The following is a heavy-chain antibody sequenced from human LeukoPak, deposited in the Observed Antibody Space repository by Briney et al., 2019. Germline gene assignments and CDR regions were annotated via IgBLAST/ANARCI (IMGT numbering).Heavy chain of an antibody. V-gene: IGHV3-30-3*01. D-gene: IGHD2-2*01. CDR2: TSSDGTVK. J-gene: IGHJ4*01. Sequence: GGSLRLSCAASGFTFSTYAMHWVRQAPGKGLEWVAVTSSDGTVKYYPDSVKGRFTISRDDSKNTLYLQVNSLRPEDTGVYYCARDPVPAAARHFDYWGQGTLVTVSS. CDR3: ARDPVPAAARHFDY. CDR1: GFTFSTYA.